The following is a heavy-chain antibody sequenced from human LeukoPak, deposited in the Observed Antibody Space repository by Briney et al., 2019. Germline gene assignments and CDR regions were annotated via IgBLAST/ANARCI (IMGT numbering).Heavy chain of an antibody. CDR2: INPNSGGT. D-gene: IGHD3-22*01. V-gene: IGHV1-2*02. J-gene: IGHJ4*02. CDR1: GGTFSSYA. CDR3: ARDLSDSSGYSVY. Sequence: ASVKVSCKASGGTFSSYAISWVRQAPGQGLEWMGWINPNSGGTNYAQKFQGRVTMTRDTSISTAYMELSRLRSDDTAVYYCARDLSDSSGYSVYWGQGTLVTVSS.